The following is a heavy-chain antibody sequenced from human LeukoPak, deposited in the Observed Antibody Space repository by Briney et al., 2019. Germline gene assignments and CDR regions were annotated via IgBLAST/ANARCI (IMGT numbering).Heavy chain of an antibody. CDR1: GYTFTGYY. Sequence: ASVKVSCKASGYTFTGYYMHWVRQAPGQGLEWMGWINPNSGGTNYAQKFQGRVTMTRDTSISTAYMELSRLRSDDTAVYYCARVGCGGDCYSGGYDYWGQGTLVTVSS. CDR3: ARVGCGGDCYSGGYDY. CDR2: INPNSGGT. V-gene: IGHV1-2*02. D-gene: IGHD2-21*02. J-gene: IGHJ4*02.